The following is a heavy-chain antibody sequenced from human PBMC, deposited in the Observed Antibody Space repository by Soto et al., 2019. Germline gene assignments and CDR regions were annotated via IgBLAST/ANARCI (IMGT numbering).Heavy chain of an antibody. V-gene: IGHV4-34*01. CDR1: GGSFSGYY. CDR3: ARVMVRGVLYYYYYGMDV. Sequence: SETLSLTCAVYGGSFSGYYWSWIRQPPGKGLEWIGEINHSGSTNYNPSLKSRVTISVDTSKNQFSLKRSSVTAADTAVYYCARVMVRGVLYYYYYGMDVWGQGTTVTVSS. J-gene: IGHJ6*02. D-gene: IGHD3-10*01. CDR2: INHSGST.